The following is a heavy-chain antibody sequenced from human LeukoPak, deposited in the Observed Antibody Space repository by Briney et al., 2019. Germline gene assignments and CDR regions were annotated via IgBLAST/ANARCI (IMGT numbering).Heavy chain of an antibody. D-gene: IGHD3-16*01. CDR2: TYYRSKWLN. CDR1: GDSVSSNNAV. Sequence: KHSQTLSLTCAISGDSVSSNNAVWNWIRQSPSRGLEWLGKTYYRSKWLNDSAVSVKSRITINPDTSKNQISLQLNSGTPEDTAVYYCARSLWGGALDIWGQGTTVAVSS. V-gene: IGHV6-1*01. J-gene: IGHJ3*02. CDR3: ARSLWGGALDI.